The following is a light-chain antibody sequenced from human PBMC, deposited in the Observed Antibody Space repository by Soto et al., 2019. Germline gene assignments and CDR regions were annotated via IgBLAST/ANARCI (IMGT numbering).Light chain of an antibody. V-gene: IGKV3-20*01. CDR3: QQYGSSPRT. CDR2: GAS. Sequence: EIVLTQSPATLSLSPGERVTVFCRASQSVRSYLAWYQQKPGQAPRLLIYGASSRATGIPDRFSVIESGTDGTLTLSRLEPEDGEVYDGQQYGSSPRTFGQGTKVEIK. CDR1: QSVRSY. J-gene: IGKJ1*01.